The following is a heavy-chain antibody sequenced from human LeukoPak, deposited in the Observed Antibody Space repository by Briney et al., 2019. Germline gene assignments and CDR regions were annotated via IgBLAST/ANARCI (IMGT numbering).Heavy chain of an antibody. CDR3: ARLIDSYGSGSYFDY. Sequence: PSETLSLTCTVSGGSISSYYWSWIRQPPGKGLEWIGYIFYSRSTNYNPSLKSRVTISVDTSKNQFSLKLSSVTAADTAVYYCARLIDSYGSGSYFDYWGQGTLVTVSS. CDR2: IFYSRST. V-gene: IGHV4-59*08. J-gene: IGHJ4*02. D-gene: IGHD3-10*01. CDR1: GGSISSYY.